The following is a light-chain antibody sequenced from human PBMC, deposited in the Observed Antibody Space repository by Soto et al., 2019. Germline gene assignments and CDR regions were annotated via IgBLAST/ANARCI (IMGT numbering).Light chain of an antibody. V-gene: IGKV1-39*01. CDR1: QSISSN. J-gene: IGKJ3*01. CDR2: AAS. Sequence: DIQMTQSPSSLSASVGDRVTITCRASQSISSNLNWYQQKPGKATKLLIYAASSLQSGVPSRFSGSGSGTDFTLTISRLEPEDFATYYCQQSYIFGPGTKVDIK. CDR3: QQSYI.